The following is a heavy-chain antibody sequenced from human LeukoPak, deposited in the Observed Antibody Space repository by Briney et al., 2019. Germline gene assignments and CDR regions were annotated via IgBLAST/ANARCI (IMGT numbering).Heavy chain of an antibody. Sequence: SETLSLTCTVSGGSISSGGYYWSWIRQHPGKGLEWIGYIYYSGSTYYNPSLKSRVTISVDRSKNQFSLKLSSVTAADTAVYYCARDDYYDQLGAAFDIWGQGTMVTVSS. J-gene: IGHJ3*02. V-gene: IGHV4-31*03. CDR3: ARDDYYDQLGAAFDI. D-gene: IGHD3-22*01. CDR1: GGSISSGGYY. CDR2: IYYSGST.